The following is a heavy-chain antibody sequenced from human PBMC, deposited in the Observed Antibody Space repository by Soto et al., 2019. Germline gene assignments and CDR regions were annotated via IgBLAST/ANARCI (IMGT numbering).Heavy chain of an antibody. J-gene: IGHJ4*02. D-gene: IGHD3-9*01. V-gene: IGHV1-3*01. Sequence: ASVKVSCRASGYTFTSYAMHCVRQAPGQRLERMGWMNAGNGNTKYSQKFQGRVTITRDTSASTANMELSSLRSEEPAVYYCAGDILTGNYNHHDYFDYWGQGTLVTVSS. CDR3: AGDILTGNYNHHDYFDY. CDR2: MNAGNGNT. CDR1: GYTFTSYA.